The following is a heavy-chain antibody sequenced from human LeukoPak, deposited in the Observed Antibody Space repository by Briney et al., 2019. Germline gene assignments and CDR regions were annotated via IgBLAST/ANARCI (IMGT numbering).Heavy chain of an antibody. CDR2: IIPILGIA. J-gene: IGHJ5*02. Sequence: VASVKVSCKASGYTFTSYGISWVRQAPGQGLEWMGRIIPILGIANYAQKFQGRVTITADKSTSTAYMELSSLRSEDTAVYYCASVLSGIAVAGSFDPWGQGTLVTVSS. CDR3: ASVLSGIAVAGSFDP. CDR1: GYTFTSYG. D-gene: IGHD6-19*01. V-gene: IGHV1-69*04.